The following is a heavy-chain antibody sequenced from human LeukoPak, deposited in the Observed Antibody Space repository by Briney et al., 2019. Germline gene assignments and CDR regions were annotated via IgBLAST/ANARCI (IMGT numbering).Heavy chain of an antibody. D-gene: IGHD6-13*01. J-gene: IGHJ6*03. CDR3: ARVARAAARTYYYYYMDV. V-gene: IGHV3-20*04. Sequence: GGSLRLSCAASGFTFDDYGMSWVRQAPGKGLEWVSGINRNGGSTGYADSVKGRFTISRDNAKNSLYLQMNSLRAEDTALYYCARVARAAARTYYYYYMDVWGKGTTVTVSS. CDR1: GFTFDDYG. CDR2: INRNGGST.